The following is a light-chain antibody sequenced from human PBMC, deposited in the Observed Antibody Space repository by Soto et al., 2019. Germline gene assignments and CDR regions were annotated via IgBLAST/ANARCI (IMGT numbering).Light chain of an antibody. CDR1: QSVSSSY. Sequence: EIVLTQSPGTLSLSPGERATLSCRASQSVSSSYLAWYQQKPGQAPRLLIYGASSRATGIPDRFSGSGSGTGFTLTISRLEPEDFAVYSCQQYGNSPYTFGQGTELEIK. V-gene: IGKV3-20*01. CDR2: GAS. CDR3: QQYGNSPYT. J-gene: IGKJ2*01.